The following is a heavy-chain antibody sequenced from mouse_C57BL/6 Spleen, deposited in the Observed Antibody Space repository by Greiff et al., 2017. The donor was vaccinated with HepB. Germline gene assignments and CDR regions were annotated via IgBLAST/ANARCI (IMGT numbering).Heavy chain of an antibody. J-gene: IGHJ1*03. D-gene: IGHD1-1*01. V-gene: IGHV7-3*01. CDR1: GFTFTDYY. Sequence: DVKLVESGGGLVQPGGSLSLSCAASGFTFTDYYMSWVRQPPGKALEWLGFIRNKANGYTTEYSASVKGRFTISRDNSQSILYLQMNALRAEDSATYYCASSHYYGSSWYFDVWGTGTTVTVSS. CDR3: ASSHYYGSSWYFDV. CDR2: IRNKANGYTT.